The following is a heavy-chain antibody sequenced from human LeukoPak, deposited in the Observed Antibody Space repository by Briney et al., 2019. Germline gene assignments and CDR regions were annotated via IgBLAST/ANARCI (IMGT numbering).Heavy chain of an antibody. V-gene: IGHV3-7*01. CDR2: IKQDGSEK. J-gene: IGHJ4*02. Sequence: GGSLRLSCAASGFTFSSYWMSWVRQAPGKGLEWVANIKQDGSEKYYVDSVKGRFTISRDNAKNSLYLQMNSLRAEDTAVYYCARERGCSGGSCPTVNDYWGQGTLVTVSS. CDR1: GFTFSSYW. D-gene: IGHD2-15*01. CDR3: ARERGCSGGSCPTVNDY.